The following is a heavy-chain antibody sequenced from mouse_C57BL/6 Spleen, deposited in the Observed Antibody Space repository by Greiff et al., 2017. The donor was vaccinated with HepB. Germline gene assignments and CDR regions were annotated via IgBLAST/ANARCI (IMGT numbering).Heavy chain of an antibody. Sequence: QVQLQQSGAELARPGASVKMSCKASGYTFTSYTMHWVNQRPGQGLEWIGYINPSSGYTKYNQKFKDKATLTADKSSSTAYMQLSSLTSEDSAVYYCARSYFDYWGQGTTLTVSS. CDR2: INPSSGYT. J-gene: IGHJ2*01. CDR3: ARSYFDY. CDR1: GYTFTSYT. V-gene: IGHV1-4*01.